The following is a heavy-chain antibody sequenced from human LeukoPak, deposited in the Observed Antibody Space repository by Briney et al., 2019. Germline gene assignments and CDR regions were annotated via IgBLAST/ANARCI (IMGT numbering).Heavy chain of an antibody. CDR1: GGTSSSYA. V-gene: IGHV1-69*13. J-gene: IGHJ6*03. Sequence: ASVKVSCKASGGTSSSYAISWVRQAPGQGLEWMGGIIPIFGTANYAQKFQGRVTITADESTSTAYMELSSLRSEDTAVYYCARDQSAYYGSGSYDYYYMDVWGKGTTVTISS. D-gene: IGHD3-10*01. CDR3: ARDQSAYYGSGSYDYYYMDV. CDR2: IIPIFGTA.